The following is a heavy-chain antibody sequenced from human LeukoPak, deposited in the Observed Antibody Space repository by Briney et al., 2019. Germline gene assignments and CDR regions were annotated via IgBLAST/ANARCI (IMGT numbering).Heavy chain of an antibody. D-gene: IGHD3-10*01. CDR2: IRYDGSNK. Sequence: PGGSLRLSCAASGFTFSSYGMHWVRQAPGKGLEWVAFIRYDGSNKYYADSVQGRFTISRDNSKNTLYLQMNSLRAEDTAVYYCARGSRYGSGDYWGQGTLVTVSS. V-gene: IGHV3-30*02. J-gene: IGHJ4*02. CDR1: GFTFSSYG. CDR3: ARGSRYGSGDY.